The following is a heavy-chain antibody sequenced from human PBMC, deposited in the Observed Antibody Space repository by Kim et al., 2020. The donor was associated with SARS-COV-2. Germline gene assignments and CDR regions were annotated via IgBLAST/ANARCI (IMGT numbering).Heavy chain of an antibody. V-gene: IGHV3-48*03. J-gene: IGHJ3*02. D-gene: IGHD1-26*01. Sequence: GGSLRLSCAASGFTFSSYEMNWVRQAPGKGLEWVSYISSSGSTIYYADSVKGRFTISRDNAKNSLYLQMNSLRAEDTAVYYCALWGGATRGDAFDIWGQGKMVTVSS. CDR3: ALWGGATRGDAFDI. CDR2: ISSSGSTI. CDR1: GFTFSSYE.